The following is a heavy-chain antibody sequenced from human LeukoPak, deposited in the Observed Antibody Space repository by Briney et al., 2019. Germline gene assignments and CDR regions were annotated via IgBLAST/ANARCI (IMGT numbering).Heavy chain of an antibody. CDR1: GFTFSNYE. Sequence: PGGSLRLSCAASGFTFSNYEMNWVRQAPGNGLEWVSYISSGGSTIFYADSVKGRFTISRDNAKNSLYLQMNSLRAEDTAVYYCARDNEGDFDYWGQGTLVTVSS. CDR3: ARDNEGDFDY. V-gene: IGHV3-48*03. D-gene: IGHD2-8*01. CDR2: ISSGGSTI. J-gene: IGHJ4*02.